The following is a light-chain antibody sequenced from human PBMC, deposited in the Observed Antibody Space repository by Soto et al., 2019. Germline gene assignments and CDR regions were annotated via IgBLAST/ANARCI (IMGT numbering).Light chain of an antibody. V-gene: IGKV3-11*01. J-gene: IGKJ4*01. Sequence: EIVLTQSPGTLSLSPGERATLSCGASQSVSSYLAWYQQKPGQAPRLLIYDASNRATGIPARFSGSGSGTDFTLTISSLEPEDFALYYCQQRSNWPPTLGGGTKVEIK. CDR1: QSVSSY. CDR3: QQRSNWPPT. CDR2: DAS.